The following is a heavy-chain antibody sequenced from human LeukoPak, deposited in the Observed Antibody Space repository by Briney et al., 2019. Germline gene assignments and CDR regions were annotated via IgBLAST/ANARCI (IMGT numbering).Heavy chain of an antibody. CDR3: AKEGGTYYDFWSGYSYHPYLDY. CDR2: ISGSGGST. V-gene: IGHV3-23*01. D-gene: IGHD3-3*01. CDR1: GFTFSSYA. Sequence: GGSLRLSCAASGFTFSSYAMSWVRQAPGKGLEWVSAISGSGGSTYYADSVKGRFTISRDNSKNTLYLQMNSLRAEDTAVYYCAKEGGTYYDFWSGYSYHPYLDYWGQGTLVTVSS. J-gene: IGHJ4*02.